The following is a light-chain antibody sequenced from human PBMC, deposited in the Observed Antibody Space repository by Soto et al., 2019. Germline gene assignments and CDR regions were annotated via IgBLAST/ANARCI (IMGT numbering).Light chain of an antibody. CDR1: QSVSSSY. CDR3: PQYGSSPPWT. J-gene: IGKJ1*01. Sequence: EIVLTQSPGTLSLSPGERATLSCRASQSVSSSYLAWYQQKPGQAPRLLIYGASSSATCIPYMFSGSGSGTDFTLTISRLELEDFAVYYCPQYGSSPPWTFGQGTKVEIK. CDR2: GAS. V-gene: IGKV3-20*01.